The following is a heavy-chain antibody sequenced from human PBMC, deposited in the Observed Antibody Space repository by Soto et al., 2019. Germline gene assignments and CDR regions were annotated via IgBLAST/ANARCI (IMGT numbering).Heavy chain of an antibody. Sequence: GGSLRLSCAASGFTFSSYAMSWVRQAPGKGLEWVSAISGSGGSNKYYADSVKGRFTISRDNSKNTLYLQMNSLRAEDTAVYYCARDRNMVATKYGMDVWGQGTTVTVSS. V-gene: IGHV3-23*01. D-gene: IGHD5-12*01. CDR3: ARDRNMVATKYGMDV. J-gene: IGHJ6*02. CDR2: ISGSGGSNK. CDR1: GFTFSSYA.